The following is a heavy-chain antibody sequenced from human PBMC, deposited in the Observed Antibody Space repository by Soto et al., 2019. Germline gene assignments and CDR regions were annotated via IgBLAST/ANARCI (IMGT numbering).Heavy chain of an antibody. CDR1: GGSISSGGYY. Sequence: SETLSLTCTVSGGSISSGGYYWSWIRQHPGKGLEWIGYIYYSGSTYYNQSLKSRVTISVDTSKNQFSLKLSFVTAADTAVYYCARDTQYGGAFWGQGTLVTVSS. CDR3: ARDTQYGGAF. J-gene: IGHJ4*02. D-gene: IGHD2-2*01. CDR2: IYYSGST. V-gene: IGHV4-31*03.